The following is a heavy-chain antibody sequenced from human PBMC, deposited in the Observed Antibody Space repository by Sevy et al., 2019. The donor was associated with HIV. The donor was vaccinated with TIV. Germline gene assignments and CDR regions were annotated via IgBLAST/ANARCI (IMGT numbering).Heavy chain of an antibody. CDR2: INQDGSVK. CDR1: GFTFSSFA. Sequence: GGSLRLSCAASGFTFSSFAMHWVRQAPGKGLEWVANINQDGSVKYYVESVRGRFTISRDNARNLVFLQMSSLRVDDSALYYCVRAIAKDGSFWGQGTLVTVSS. J-gene: IGHJ4*02. D-gene: IGHD6-13*01. CDR3: VRAIAKDGSF. V-gene: IGHV3-7*01.